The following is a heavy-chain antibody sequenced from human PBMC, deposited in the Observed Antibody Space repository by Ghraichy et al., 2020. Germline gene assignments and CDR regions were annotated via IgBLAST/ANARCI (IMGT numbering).Heavy chain of an antibody. D-gene: IGHD5-18*01. J-gene: IGHJ6*02. CDR3: ARGWMQLWPVGNGMDV. CDR1: GYTFTSYD. Sequence: ASVKVSCKASGYTFTSYDINWVRQATGQGLEWVGWMNPKSGDTGYAKKFQGRVTMTRNTSISTAYMELSRLSSEDTAVYYCARGWMQLWPVGNGMDVWGQGTTVTVSS. V-gene: IGHV1-8*01. CDR2: MNPKSGDT.